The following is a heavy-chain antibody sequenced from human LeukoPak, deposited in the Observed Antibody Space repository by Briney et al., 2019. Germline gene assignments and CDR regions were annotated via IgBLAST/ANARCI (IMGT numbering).Heavy chain of an antibody. Sequence: GGSLRLSCAASGFTFSDFFMAWIRQLPGEGLECIGHITNTGSTVYYGDSVRGRFTMSRDNAKNSLYLHMSSLRVEDTAVYYCARNMKFYSGNYYMRGDDAFDVWGRGIAVVVSS. CDR2: ITNTGSTV. CDR3: ARNMKFYSGNYYMRGDDAFDV. D-gene: IGHD3-22*01. J-gene: IGHJ3*01. CDR1: GFTFSDFF. V-gene: IGHV3-11*04.